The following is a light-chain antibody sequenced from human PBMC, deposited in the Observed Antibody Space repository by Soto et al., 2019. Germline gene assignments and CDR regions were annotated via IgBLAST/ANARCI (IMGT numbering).Light chain of an antibody. CDR1: QGITSY. CDR2: GAS. J-gene: IGKJ2*01. Sequence: IQLTQSPSSLSASVGDSVTITCRASQGITSYLAWYQQKPGKAPNLLIYGASTLQSGVPDRFSGGGSGTDFVLTISRLEPEDFAVYYCQQYGRSPFTFGQGTKLQIK. V-gene: IGKV1-9*01. CDR3: QQYGRSPFT.